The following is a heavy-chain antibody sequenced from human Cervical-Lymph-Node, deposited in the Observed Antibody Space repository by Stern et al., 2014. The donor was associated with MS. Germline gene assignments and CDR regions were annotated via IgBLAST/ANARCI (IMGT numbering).Heavy chain of an antibody. CDR1: GFSLSTSGEG. CDR2: IYWDDDA. V-gene: IGHV2-5*02. CDR3: AHTTVTSDEGYGLDV. D-gene: IGHD4-17*01. Sequence: ESGPTLVKPTQTLTLTCTFSGFSLSTSGEGVGWIRQPPGKAREWLAVIYWDDDARYSPSLKSRLTITRDTSKNQVVLTMANMDPVDTATYFCAHTTVTSDEGYGLDVWGQGTTVTVSS. J-gene: IGHJ6*02.